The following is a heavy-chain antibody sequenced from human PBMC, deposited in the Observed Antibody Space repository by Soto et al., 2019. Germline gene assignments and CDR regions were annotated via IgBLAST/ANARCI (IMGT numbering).Heavy chain of an antibody. V-gene: IGHV4-34*01. CDR3: ARVVRRFLDWPRGYFDL. CDR2: INHSGST. J-gene: IGHJ2*01. D-gene: IGHD3-3*01. CDR1: VGSFSAYY. Sequence: PSETLSLTWAYYVGSFSAYYWDVMRQPPGKGLEWIGEINHSGSTNYNPSLKSRVTISVDTSKNQFSLKLRSVTAACTAVYYCARVVRRFLDWPRGYFDLWGRGTMFTFSS.